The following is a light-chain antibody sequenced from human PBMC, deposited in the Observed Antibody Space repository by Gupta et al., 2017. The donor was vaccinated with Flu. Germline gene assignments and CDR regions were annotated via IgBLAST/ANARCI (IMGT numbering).Light chain of an antibody. V-gene: IGLV1-51*01. J-gene: IGLJ2*01. CDR1: SSNIGNNY. CDR3: GTWDSSLSAGV. Sequence: HSVFTPPPSVSAAPGQKVTISCSGSSSNIGNNYVSWYQQLPGTAPKLLIYDNNKRPSGIPDRFSGSKSGTSATLGITGLQTGDEADYYCGTWDSSLSAGVFGGGTHLTVL. CDR2: DNN.